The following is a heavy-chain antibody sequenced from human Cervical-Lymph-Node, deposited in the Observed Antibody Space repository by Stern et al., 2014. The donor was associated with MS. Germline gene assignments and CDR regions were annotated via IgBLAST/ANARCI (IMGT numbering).Heavy chain of an antibody. CDR1: GFTFSSYG. V-gene: IGHV3-33*08. Sequence: QVQLVQSGGGVVQPGRSLRLSCAASGFTFSSYGMHWVRQAPGKGLEWVAVIWDDGSEKYYTDSVKGRFTISRDNSKTTLYLQMNSLRAGDTAVYDCARETAFEGGGNAFDIWGQGTMVTVSS. CDR3: ARETAFEGGGNAFDI. D-gene: IGHD3-16*01. J-gene: IGHJ3*02. CDR2: IWDDGSEK.